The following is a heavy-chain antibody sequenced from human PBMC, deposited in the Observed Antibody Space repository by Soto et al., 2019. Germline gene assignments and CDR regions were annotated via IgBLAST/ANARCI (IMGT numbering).Heavy chain of an antibody. J-gene: IGHJ4*02. CDR2: IIPVLGVG. CDR3: AREAGYTYGYVFDY. D-gene: IGHD5-18*01. CDR1: GGTFGNHA. Sequence: QVPLVQSGAEVKKPGSSVKVSCKASGGTFGNHAISWVRQAPGQGLEWLGGIIPVLGVGDNAQKFQGRVTITADASTSTAYLELSSLRSEDTALYYCAREAGYTYGYVFDYWGQGTLVTVSS. V-gene: IGHV1-69*01.